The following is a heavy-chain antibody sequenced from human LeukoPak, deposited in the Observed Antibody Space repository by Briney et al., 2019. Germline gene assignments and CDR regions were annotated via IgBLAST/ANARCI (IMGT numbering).Heavy chain of an antibody. CDR2: IYYSGST. D-gene: IGHD3-22*01. CDR3: AGNPYYYNSNGYLSI. CDR1: GGSISSSSYY. J-gene: IGHJ4*02. V-gene: IGHV4-61*05. Sequence: PSETLSLTCTVSGGSISSSSYYWGWIRQPPGKGLEWIGDIYYSGSTNYNPSLKSRVTISVDTSRNRFSLKLSSVTAADTAVYYCAGNPYYYNSNGYLSIWGQGTLVTVSS.